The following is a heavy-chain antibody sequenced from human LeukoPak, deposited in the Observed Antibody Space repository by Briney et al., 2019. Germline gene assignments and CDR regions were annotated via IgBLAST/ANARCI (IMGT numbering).Heavy chain of an antibody. V-gene: IGHV3-30*03. J-gene: IGHJ2*01. CDR2: ISYDGSNK. Sequence: PGGSLRLSCAASGFTFSSYGMHWVRQAPGKGLEWVAVISYDGSNKYYADSVKGRFTISRDNSKNTLYLQMNSLRAEDTAVYYCARDSISWYFDPWGRGKLVTVSS. D-gene: IGHD2/OR15-2a*01. CDR1: GFTFSSYG. CDR3: ARDSISWYFDP.